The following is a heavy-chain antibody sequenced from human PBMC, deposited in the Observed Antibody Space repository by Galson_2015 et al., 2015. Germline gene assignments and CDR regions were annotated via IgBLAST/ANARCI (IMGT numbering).Heavy chain of an antibody. J-gene: IGHJ4*02. V-gene: IGHV1-18*01. CDR3: AGAVRSGYFFDY. Sequence: YNGNTNYAQKLQGRVTMTTDTSTSTAYMELRSLRSDDTAVYYCAGAVRSGYFFDYWGQGTLVTVSS. D-gene: IGHD3-22*01. CDR2: YNGNT.